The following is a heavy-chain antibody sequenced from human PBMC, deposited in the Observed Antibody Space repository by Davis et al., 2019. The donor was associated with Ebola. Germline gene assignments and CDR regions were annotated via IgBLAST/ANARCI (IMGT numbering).Heavy chain of an antibody. Sequence: GESLKISCAASGFTFSSYAMHWVRQAPGKGLEWVAVISYDGSNKYYADSVKGRFTISRDNSKNTLYLQMNSLRAEDTAVYYCAKATTPRWLQLRYFDYWGQGTLVTVSS. CDR1: GFTFSSYA. V-gene: IGHV3-30-3*01. J-gene: IGHJ4*02. CDR3: AKATTPRWLQLRYFDY. D-gene: IGHD5-24*01. CDR2: ISYDGSNK.